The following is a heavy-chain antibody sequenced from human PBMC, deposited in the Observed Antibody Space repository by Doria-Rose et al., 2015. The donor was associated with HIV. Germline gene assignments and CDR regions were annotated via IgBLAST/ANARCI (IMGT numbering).Heavy chain of an antibody. Sequence: QVQPQESGPGLVKPSETLSLTCSVSGGSISHYYWSWIRQPPGKGLEYIGDIFYTGSTNYSPPLKSRVSISIDTSKNKFSLRLSSVTAADTAVYYCARVLSGTYDYWGQGTLVTVSS. D-gene: IGHD1-26*01. CDR3: ARVLSGTYDY. J-gene: IGHJ4*02. CDR1: GGSISHYY. CDR2: IFYTGST. V-gene: IGHV4-59*01.